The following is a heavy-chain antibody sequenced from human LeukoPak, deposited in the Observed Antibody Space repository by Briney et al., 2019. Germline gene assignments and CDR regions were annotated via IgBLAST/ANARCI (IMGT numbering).Heavy chain of an antibody. Sequence: QAGGSLRLSCAASAFTVSSSYLSWVRQAPGKGLEWASVIYSGGSTYYADSVKGRFTISRDNSKNTLYLQMNSLRAEDTAVYYCARGWGSFDYWGQGALVTVSS. CDR1: AFTVSSSY. CDR3: ARGWGSFDY. D-gene: IGHD7-27*01. CDR2: IYSGGST. J-gene: IGHJ4*02. V-gene: IGHV3-66*01.